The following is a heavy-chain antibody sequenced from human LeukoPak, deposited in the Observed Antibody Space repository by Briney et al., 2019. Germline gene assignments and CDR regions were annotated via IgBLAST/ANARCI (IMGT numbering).Heavy chain of an antibody. D-gene: IGHD3-10*01. J-gene: IGHJ4*02. V-gene: IGHV1-2*02. CDR2: INPNSGGT. CDR1: GYTFTGYY. CDR3: ARVFFSEPDHYYGSGSYYIPMFDY. Sequence: GASVKVSCKASGYTFTGYYMHWVRQAPGPGLEWMGWINPNSGGTNYAQKFQGRVTMTRDTSISTAYMELSRLRSDDTAVYYCARVFFSEPDHYYGSGSYYIPMFDYWGQGTLVTVSS.